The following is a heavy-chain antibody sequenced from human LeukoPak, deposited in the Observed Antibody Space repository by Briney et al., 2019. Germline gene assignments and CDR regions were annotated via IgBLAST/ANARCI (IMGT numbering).Heavy chain of an antibody. CDR1: GGSISSSSYY. CDR3: ARHWSLFDY. Sequence: PSETLSLTCTVSGGSISSSSYYWGWIRQPPGKGLEWIGSIYYSGSTYYNPSLKSRVTISVDTSKNQFSLKLSSVTAADTAVYYCARHWSLFDYWGQGTLVTVSS. J-gene: IGHJ4*02. CDR2: IYYSGST. V-gene: IGHV4-39*01.